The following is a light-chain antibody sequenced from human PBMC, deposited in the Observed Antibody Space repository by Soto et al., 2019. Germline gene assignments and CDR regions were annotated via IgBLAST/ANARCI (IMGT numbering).Light chain of an antibody. CDR1: SSNIGSNY. V-gene: IGLV1-47*01. Sequence: QSVLTQPPSASGTPGQRVTISCSGSSSNIGSNYVYWYQQLPGTAPKLLIYRNNQRPSGVPDRFSGSKSGTSASLAISGLRSEDEADYYCAAWDDSLSGSYLFGTGTKVTVL. J-gene: IGLJ1*01. CDR3: AAWDDSLSGSYL. CDR2: RNN.